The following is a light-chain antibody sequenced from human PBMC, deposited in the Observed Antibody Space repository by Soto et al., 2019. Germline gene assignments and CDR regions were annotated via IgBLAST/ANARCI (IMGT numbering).Light chain of an antibody. CDR1: QSVGSH. V-gene: IGKV3-15*01. Sequence: IVMTQSPVTLSVSPGERATLSCRASQSVGSHLAWYQQRPGQAPRLLIYGASYRATGIPARFSGSGSGTDFTLTISSLQSEDFAVYYCQQYDNWPPFTFGPGTKVDIK. CDR3: QQYDNWPPFT. CDR2: GAS. J-gene: IGKJ3*01.